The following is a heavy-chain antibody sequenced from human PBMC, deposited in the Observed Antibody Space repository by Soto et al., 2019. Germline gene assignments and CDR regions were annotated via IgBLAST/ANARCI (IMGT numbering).Heavy chain of an antibody. J-gene: IGHJ4*02. D-gene: IGHD2-15*01. CDR3: ARWGDCSGGSCYLGLDY. V-gene: IGHV4-31*03. Sequence: SETLSLTCTVSGGSVSSGNYFWSWIRQHPGKGLEWIGYISYSGTTDYNASLRGRVIISVDTSKNQFSLKLSSVTAADTAVYYCARWGDCSGGSCYLGLDYWGQGTLVTVPQ. CDR1: GGSVSSGNYF. CDR2: ISYSGTT.